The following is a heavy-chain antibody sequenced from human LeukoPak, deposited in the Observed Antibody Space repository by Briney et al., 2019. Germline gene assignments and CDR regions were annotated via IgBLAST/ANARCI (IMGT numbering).Heavy chain of an antibody. Sequence: PGGSLRLSCAASGFTFSSYAMSWVRQAPGKGLEWVSAISGSGGSTYYADSVEGRFTISRDNSKNTLYLQMNSLRAEDTAVYYCAKGMGATKVSPIDYWGQGTLVTVSS. CDR2: ISGSGGST. CDR3: AKGMGATKVSPIDY. CDR1: GFTFSSYA. D-gene: IGHD1-26*01. V-gene: IGHV3-23*01. J-gene: IGHJ4*02.